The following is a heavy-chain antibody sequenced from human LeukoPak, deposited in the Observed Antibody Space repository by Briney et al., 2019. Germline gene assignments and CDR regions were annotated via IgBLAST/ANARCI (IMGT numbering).Heavy chain of an antibody. Sequence: SETLSLTCTVSGGSISGTNYYWTWIRQPPGKGLEWIGTIYYSGSTYYNPSLKSRVSISVDTSKSQFSLKVSSVTAADTAVYYCARDPGYSGTYKNSYYYYYYMDVRGKGTTVTVSS. D-gene: IGHD1-26*01. J-gene: IGHJ6*03. CDR1: GGSISGTNYY. V-gene: IGHV4-39*07. CDR2: IYYSGST. CDR3: ARDPGYSGTYKNSYYYYYYMDV.